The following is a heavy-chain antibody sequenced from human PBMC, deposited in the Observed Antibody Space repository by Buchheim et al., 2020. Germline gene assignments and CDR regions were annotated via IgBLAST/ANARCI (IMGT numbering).Heavy chain of an antibody. J-gene: IGHJ4*02. Sequence: QVQLQQWGAGLLKPSETLSLTCAVYGGSFSGYYWSWIRQPPGKGLEWIGEINHSGSTNYNPSLKSRVTISVDTSKNRFSLKLSSVTAADTAVYYCARGSWGSTASFDYWGQGTL. D-gene: IGHD3-16*01. V-gene: IGHV4-34*01. CDR2: INHSGST. CDR1: GGSFSGYY. CDR3: ARGSWGSTASFDY.